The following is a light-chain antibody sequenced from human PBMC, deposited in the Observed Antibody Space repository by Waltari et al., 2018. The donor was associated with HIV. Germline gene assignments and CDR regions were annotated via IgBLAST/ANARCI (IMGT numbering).Light chain of an antibody. J-gene: IGLJ2*01. CDR2: QDT. CDR3: QAWDSTVAV. CDR1: HLDYHN. V-gene: IGLV3-1*01. Sequence: SSELTQPPSLSVSPGQTASIPCSGTHLDYHNVCWYHQRPVQSPVLVIYQDTKRPSDIPELFSGSSSGDTATLTISETQTVDEGDYYCQAWDSTVAVFGGGTRLTVL.